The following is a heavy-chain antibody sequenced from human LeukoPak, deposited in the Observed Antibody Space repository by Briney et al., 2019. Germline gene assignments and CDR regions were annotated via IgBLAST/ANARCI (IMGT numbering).Heavy chain of an antibody. J-gene: IGHJ5*02. CDR1: GFTFSSYG. V-gene: IGHV3-33*06. CDR2: IWYDGSNK. Sequence: GGSLRLSCAASGFTFSSYGMHWVRQAPGKGLEWVAVIWYDGSNKYYADSVKGRFTISRDNSKNTLYLQVNSLRAEDTAVYYCAKEFSYNWFDPWGQGTLVTVSS. CDR3: AKEFSYNWFDP.